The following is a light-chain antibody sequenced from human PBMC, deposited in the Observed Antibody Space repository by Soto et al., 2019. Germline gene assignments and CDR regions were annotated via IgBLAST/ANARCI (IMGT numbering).Light chain of an antibody. CDR3: QHTNSFPPFT. Sequence: DIQITQTPSSVSASVEDRVTITCQPSQAISNYLAWYQQKPGKAPTLLIYDASSLQNGVPSRFSGSGSGTDFTLTITSVQAEDFATYYSQHTNSFPPFTFGP. J-gene: IGKJ3*01. V-gene: IGKV1-12*01. CDR2: DAS. CDR1: QAISNY.